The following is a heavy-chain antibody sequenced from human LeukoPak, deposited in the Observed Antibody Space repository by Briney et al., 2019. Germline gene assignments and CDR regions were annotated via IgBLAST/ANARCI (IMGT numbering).Heavy chain of an antibody. Sequence: GGSLTRSCAASGFTFSSYAMSWVRQAPGKGLKWLSAISGSGGSTYYADSVKGRFTISRDNSKNTLYLQMNSLRAEDTAVYYCAKRPRGFGELYDYWGQGTLVTVSS. CDR2: ISGSGGST. D-gene: IGHD3-10*01. CDR3: AKRPRGFGELYDY. V-gene: IGHV3-23*01. CDR1: GFTFSSYA. J-gene: IGHJ4*02.